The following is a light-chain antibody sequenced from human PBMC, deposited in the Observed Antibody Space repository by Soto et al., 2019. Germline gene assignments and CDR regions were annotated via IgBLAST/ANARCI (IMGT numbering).Light chain of an antibody. CDR3: CSYAHSDTHDYV. Sequence: QSVLTQPASVSGSPGQSITISCTGISSDVGSYKFVSWYQHHPGKATKLMIFEVDKRPSGVSDRFSASKSGITASLTISGLQPEDEADYYCCSYAHSDTHDYVFGTGTKVTVL. J-gene: IGLJ1*01. V-gene: IGLV2-23*02. CDR2: EVD. CDR1: SSDVGSYKF.